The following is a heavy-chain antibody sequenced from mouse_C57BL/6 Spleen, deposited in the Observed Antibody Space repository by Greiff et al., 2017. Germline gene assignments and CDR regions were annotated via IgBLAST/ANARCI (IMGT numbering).Heavy chain of an antibody. Sequence: VQLQQSGPELVKPGASVKISCKASGYSFTGYYMNWVKQSPEKSLEWIGEINPSTGGTTYNQKFKAKATLTVDKSSSTAYMQLKSLTSEDSAVYYCARWGYDGIDYWGQGTTLTVSS. V-gene: IGHV1-42*01. D-gene: IGHD2-2*01. CDR2: INPSTGGT. J-gene: IGHJ2*01. CDR3: ARWGYDGIDY. CDR1: GYSFTGYY.